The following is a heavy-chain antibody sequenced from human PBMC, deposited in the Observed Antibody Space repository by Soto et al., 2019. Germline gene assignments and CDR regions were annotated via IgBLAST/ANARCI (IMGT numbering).Heavy chain of an antibody. CDR3: ASHVVWSFYGMDV. J-gene: IGHJ6*02. CDR1: GFTFSSYG. CDR2: IWYDGSNK. D-gene: IGHD2-21*01. V-gene: IGHV3-33*01. Sequence: GVSLRLSCAASGFTFSSYGMHWVRQAPGKGLEWVAVIWYDGSNKYYADSVKGRFTISRDNSKNTLYLQMNSLRAEDTAVYYCASHVVWSFYGMDVWGQGTTVTVS.